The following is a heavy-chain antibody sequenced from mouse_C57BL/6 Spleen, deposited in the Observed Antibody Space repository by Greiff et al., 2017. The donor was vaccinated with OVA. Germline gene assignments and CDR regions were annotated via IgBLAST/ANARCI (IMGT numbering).Heavy chain of an antibody. D-gene: IGHD1-1*01. CDR2: IHPNSGST. V-gene: IGHV1-64*01. Sequence: QVQLQQPGAELVKPGASVKLSCKASGYTFTSYWMHWVKQRPGQGLEWIGMIHPNSGSTNYNEKFKSKATLTVDKSSSTAYMQLSSLTSEDSAVYYCARGYYGSSGYFDVWGTVTTVTVSS. CDR1: GYTFTSYW. J-gene: IGHJ1*03. CDR3: ARGYYGSSGYFDV.